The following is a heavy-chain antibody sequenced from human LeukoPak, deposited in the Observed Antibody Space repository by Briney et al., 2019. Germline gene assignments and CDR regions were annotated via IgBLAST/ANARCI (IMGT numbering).Heavy chain of an antibody. CDR1: GFTFSSYS. D-gene: IGHD6-13*01. CDR2: ISSSSSYI. CDR3: APELRRKAGYSSSWYVG. Sequence: PGGSLRFSCAASGFTFSSYSMNWVRQAPGKGLEWVTSISSSSSYIYYADSVKGRFTISRDNAKSSLYLQMNSLRAEDTAVYYCAPELRRKAGYSSSWYVGWGQGTLVTVSS. J-gene: IGHJ4*02. V-gene: IGHV3-21*01.